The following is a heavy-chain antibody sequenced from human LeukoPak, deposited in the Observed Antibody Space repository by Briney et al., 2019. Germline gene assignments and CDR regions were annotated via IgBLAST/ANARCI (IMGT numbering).Heavy chain of an antibody. Sequence: GGSLRLSCAASGFTFSGFAMSWVRQAPGKGLEWVSTISGSGGNTYHSDSVKGRFTISRDNSRNTLYLQMNSLRADDTAVYYCAKTMGAIDHDYWGQGTLVTVSS. CDR1: GFTFSGFA. J-gene: IGHJ4*02. V-gene: IGHV3-23*01. CDR2: ISGSGGNT. D-gene: IGHD1-26*01. CDR3: AKTMGAIDHDY.